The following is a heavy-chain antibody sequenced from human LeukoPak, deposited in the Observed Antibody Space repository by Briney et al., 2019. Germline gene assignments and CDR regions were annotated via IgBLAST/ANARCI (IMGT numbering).Heavy chain of an antibody. CDR2: IKSKTDGGTT. J-gene: IGHJ4*02. D-gene: IGHD2-15*01. CDR3: TTAPAAVDY. V-gene: IGHV3-15*01. Sequence: GGALRLSCAASGFTFSKAWVSWGRQGPGEGVGWVGRIKSKTDGGTTDNGAPVKGRFIISRDDSKNTLYLQMNSLKIEDTAVYYCTTAPAAVDYWGQGTLVTVSS. CDR1: GFTFSKAW.